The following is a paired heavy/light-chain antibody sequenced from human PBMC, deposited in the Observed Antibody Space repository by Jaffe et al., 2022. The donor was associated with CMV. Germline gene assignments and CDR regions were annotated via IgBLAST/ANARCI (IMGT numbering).Heavy chain of an antibody. D-gene: IGHD2-21*02. Sequence: QVQLVQSGAEVKKPGASVKVSCKASGYRFTTYIITWVRQAPGQGLEWMGWISAYDGNTKYAQKLQDRVTMTIETSTNTAYMELRSLRSDDAAVYYCARGPESGDWSYDASDVWGQGTKVTVSS. V-gene: IGHV1-18*04. CDR1: GYRFTTYI. CDR2: ISAYDGNT. CDR3: ARGPESGDWSYDASDV. J-gene: IGHJ3*01.
Light chain of an antibody. V-gene: IGLV2-11*01. CDR2: DVS. CDR3: CSYAGNYIVV. CDR1: SSDVGIYNY. J-gene: IGLJ2*01. Sequence: QSALTQPRSVSGSPGQSVSISCTGTSSDVGIYNYISWYQQHPGKGPKLIIHDVSKRPSGVPDRFSGSKSGNTASLTISGLQAEDEADYYCCSYAGNYIVVFGGGTKLTVL.